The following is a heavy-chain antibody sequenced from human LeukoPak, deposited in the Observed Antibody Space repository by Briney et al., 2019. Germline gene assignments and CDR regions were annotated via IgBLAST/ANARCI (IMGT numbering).Heavy chain of an antibody. CDR1: GYTFTGYY. CDR2: INPNSGGT. Sequence: ASVKVSCKASGYTFTGYYMHWVRQAPGQGLEWMGRINPNSGGTNYAQKFQGRVTMTRDTSISTAYMELSRLRSDDTAVYYRAREAAARPGAFDIWGQGTMVTVSS. D-gene: IGHD6-6*01. V-gene: IGHV1-2*06. J-gene: IGHJ3*02. CDR3: AREAAARPGAFDI.